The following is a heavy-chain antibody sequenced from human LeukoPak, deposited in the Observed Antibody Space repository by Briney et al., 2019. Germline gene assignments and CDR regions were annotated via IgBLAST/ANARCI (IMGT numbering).Heavy chain of an antibody. CDR3: ARDFVRGFGDLPGV. J-gene: IGHJ3*01. V-gene: IGHV4-34*01. CDR1: GGSFSGYY. CDR2: INHSGST. D-gene: IGHD3-10*01. Sequence: SETLSLTCAVYGGSFSGYYWSWIRQPPGKGLEWIGEINHSGSTNYNPSLKSRVTISLDTSKNQFSLRLSSVTAADTAVYYCARDFVRGFGDLPGVWGQGTMVTVSS.